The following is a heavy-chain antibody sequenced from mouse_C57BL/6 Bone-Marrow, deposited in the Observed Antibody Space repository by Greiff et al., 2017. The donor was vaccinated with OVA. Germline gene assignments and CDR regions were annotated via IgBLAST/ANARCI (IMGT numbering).Heavy chain of an antibody. CDR2: IDPNSGGT. CDR1: GYTFTSYW. J-gene: IGHJ4*01. CDR3: ASSITTVVAPRMDY. Sequence: VQLQQPGAELVKPGASVKLSCKASGYTFTSYWMHWVKQRPGRGLEWIGRIDPNSGGTKYNEKFKSKATLTVDKPSSTAYMQLSSLTSEDSAVYDCASSITTVVAPRMDYWGQGTSVTVSS. D-gene: IGHD1-1*01. V-gene: IGHV1-72*01.